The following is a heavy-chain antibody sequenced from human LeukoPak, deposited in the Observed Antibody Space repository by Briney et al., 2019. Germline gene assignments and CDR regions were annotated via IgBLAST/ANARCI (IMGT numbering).Heavy chain of an antibody. CDR3: ARARLDSSGRFDY. D-gene: IGHD3-22*01. J-gene: IGHJ4*02. CDR2: IYYGGST. V-gene: IGHV4-59*01. Sequence: SETLSLTCTASGGSINSYYWSWLREPPGKRLEWVGYIYYGGSTDYNPSLKSRVTISKDTSKTQFSLRLSSVTAADTAVYYCARARLDSSGRFDYWGQGTLVTVSS. CDR1: GGSINSYY.